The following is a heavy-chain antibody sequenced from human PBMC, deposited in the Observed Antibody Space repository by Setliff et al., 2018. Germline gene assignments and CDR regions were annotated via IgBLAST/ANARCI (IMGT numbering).Heavy chain of an antibody. CDR3: ARETMVRGERHAFEI. CDR1: GGSISSYY. V-gene: IGHV4-59*01. D-gene: IGHD3-10*01. J-gene: IGHJ3*02. CDR2: IYYSGST. Sequence: SETLSLTCTVSGGSISSYYWSWIRQPPGKGLEWIGYIYYSGSTNYNPSLKSRVTISVDTSKNQFSLKLSAVTAADTAVYYCARETMVRGERHAFEIWGQGTMVTVSS.